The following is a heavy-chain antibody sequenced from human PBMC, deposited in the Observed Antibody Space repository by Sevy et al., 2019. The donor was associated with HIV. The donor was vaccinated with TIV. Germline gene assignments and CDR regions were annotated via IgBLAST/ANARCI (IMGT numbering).Heavy chain of an antibody. V-gene: IGHV3-48*03. CDR1: GFTFSSYE. CDR3: ARDGLFRYYYDSSGYYDAFDI. Sequence: GGSLRLSCAASGFTFSSYEMNWVRQAPGKGLEWVSYISSSGSTIYYADSVKGRFTISRDNAKNSLYLQMNSLRAEDTAVYYCARDGLFRYYYDSSGYYDAFDIWGHGTMVTVSS. J-gene: IGHJ3*02. CDR2: ISSSGSTI. D-gene: IGHD3-22*01.